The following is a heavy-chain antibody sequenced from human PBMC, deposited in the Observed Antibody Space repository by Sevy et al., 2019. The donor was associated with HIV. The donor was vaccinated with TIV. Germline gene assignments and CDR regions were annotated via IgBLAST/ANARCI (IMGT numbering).Heavy chain of an antibody. Sequence: GGSLRLSCAASGFSFHDYAMHWVRQAPGKGLEWVSLINWDGDNTHYADSVKGRFTISRDTRKNSLYLQMTSLRTDDTAVYYCARDMGLERRGTFDIWGQRTLVTVSS. CDR2: INWDGDNT. D-gene: IGHD1-1*01. V-gene: IGHV3-43D*03. CDR1: GFSFHDYA. J-gene: IGHJ4*02. CDR3: ARDMGLERRGTFDI.